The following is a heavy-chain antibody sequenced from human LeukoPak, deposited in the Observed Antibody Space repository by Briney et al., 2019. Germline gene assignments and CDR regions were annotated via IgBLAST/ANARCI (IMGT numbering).Heavy chain of an antibody. J-gene: IGHJ4*02. CDR2: LYYSGST. V-gene: IGHV4-59*01. CDR1: GGSISSYY. CDR3: ASSKPAVLRYFDWLLHFDY. Sequence: SETLSLTCTVSGGSISSYYWSWIRQPPGKGLEWIGYLYYSGSTNYNPSLKSRVTISVDTSKNQFSLKLSSVTAADTAVYYCASSKPAVLRYFDWLLHFDYWGQGTLVTVSS. D-gene: IGHD3-9*01.